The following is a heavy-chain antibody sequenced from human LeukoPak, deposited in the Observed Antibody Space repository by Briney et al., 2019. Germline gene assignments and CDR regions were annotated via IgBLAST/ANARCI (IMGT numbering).Heavy chain of an antibody. CDR2: IYTSGST. CDR1: GGSISSYY. Sequence: PSETLSLTCTVSGGSISSYYWSWIRQPAGKALEWIGRIYTSGSTNYNPSLKSRVTMSVDTSKNQFSLKLSSVTAADTAVYYCARGERITIFGVDYYYYYGMDVWGQGTTVTVSS. J-gene: IGHJ6*02. V-gene: IGHV4-4*07. D-gene: IGHD3-3*01. CDR3: ARGERITIFGVDYYYYYGMDV.